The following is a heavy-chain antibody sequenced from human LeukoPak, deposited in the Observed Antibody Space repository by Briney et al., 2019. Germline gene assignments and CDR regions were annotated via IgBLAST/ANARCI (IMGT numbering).Heavy chain of an antibody. CDR1: GFTFDDYA. CDR3: AKDRGGDILNTFDY. V-gene: IGHV3-9*01. D-gene: IGHD3-9*01. Sequence: GGSLRLSCAASGFTFDDYAMHWVRQAPGKGLEWVSGISWNSGSIGYADSVKGRFTISRDNAKNSLYLQMNSLRAEDTALYYCAKDRGGDILNTFDYWGQGTLVTVSS. J-gene: IGHJ4*02. CDR2: ISWNSGSI.